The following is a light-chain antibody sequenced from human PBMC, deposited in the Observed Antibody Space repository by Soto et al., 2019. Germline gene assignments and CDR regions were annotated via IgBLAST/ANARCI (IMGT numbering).Light chain of an antibody. J-gene: IGLJ1*01. CDR1: NIGSKS. V-gene: IGLV3-21*02. CDR3: QVWDNDSDHYV. CDR2: DDS. Sequence: SYELTQIASVSVAPGQAARITCGGNNIGSKSVHWYQRKPGQAPVLVVYDDSDRPSGIPERFSGSNSGNTATLTISRVEAGDEADYYCQVWDNDSDHYVFGTGTKVTVL.